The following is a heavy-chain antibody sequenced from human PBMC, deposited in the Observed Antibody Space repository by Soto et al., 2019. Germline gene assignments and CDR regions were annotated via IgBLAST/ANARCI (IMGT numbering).Heavy chain of an antibody. CDR1: GYSFSNYG. Sequence: GGSLRHSCAASGYSFSNYGLHGVLQAPSKWLEWVAVISYDGRNKYYADSVTVRFTISRDNSKNTLYLQMSSLRPEDTAVYYCVKDGSSGWPYYYAMDVWGQGTTVTVSS. D-gene: IGHD6-19*01. CDR3: VKDGSSGWPYYYAMDV. V-gene: IGHV3-30*18. CDR2: ISYDGRNK. J-gene: IGHJ6*02.